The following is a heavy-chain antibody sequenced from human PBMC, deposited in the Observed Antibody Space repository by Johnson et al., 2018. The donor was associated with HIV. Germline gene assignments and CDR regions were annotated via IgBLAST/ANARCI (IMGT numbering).Heavy chain of an antibody. J-gene: IGHJ3*02. CDR3: ARIDYSNYEEAFDI. V-gene: IGHV3-66*01. Sequence: VQLVESGGGLVKPGGSLRLSCAASGFTFSDYYMSWVRQAPGKGLEWVSVIYSGGSTYYADSVKGRFTISRDNSKNTLYLQMNSLRAEDTAVYYCARIDYSNYEEAFDIWGQGTMVTVSS. D-gene: IGHD4-11*01. CDR2: IYSGGST. CDR1: GFTFSDYY.